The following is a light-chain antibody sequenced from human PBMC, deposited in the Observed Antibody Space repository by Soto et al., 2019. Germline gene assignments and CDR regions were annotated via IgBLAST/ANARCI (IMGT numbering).Light chain of an antibody. CDR1: SSDVGGYNY. Sequence: QSALTQPRSVSGSPGQSVTISCTGTSSDVGGYNYVSWYQQHPGKAPKLMIYDVSKRPSGVPDRFSGSKSGNTASLTISGLQAEDEDDYYCCSYAGSYTSHHVFGTGTKLTVL. CDR2: DVS. J-gene: IGLJ1*01. CDR3: CSYAGSYTSHHV. V-gene: IGLV2-11*01.